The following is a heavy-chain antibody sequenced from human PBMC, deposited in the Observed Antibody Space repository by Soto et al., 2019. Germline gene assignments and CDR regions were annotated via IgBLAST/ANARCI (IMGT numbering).Heavy chain of an antibody. CDR1: GGTFSSYA. Sequence: GASVKVSCKASGGTFSSYAISWVRQAPGQGLEWMGGIIPIFGTANYAQKFQGRVTITADKSTSTAYMELSSLRSEDTAVYYCARDSNSNFQFDPWGQGTLVTVSS. CDR3: ARDSNSNFQFDP. J-gene: IGHJ5*02. D-gene: IGHD4-4*01. V-gene: IGHV1-69*06. CDR2: IIPIFGTA.